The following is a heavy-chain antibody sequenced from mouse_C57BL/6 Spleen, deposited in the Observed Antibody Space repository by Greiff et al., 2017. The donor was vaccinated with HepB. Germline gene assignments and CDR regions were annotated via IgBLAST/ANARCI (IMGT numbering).Heavy chain of an antibody. J-gene: IGHJ1*03. CDR1: GYTFTSYG. V-gene: IGHV1-81*01. CDR3: GLYDYHRYFDV. Sequence: QVQLKQSGAELARPGASVKLSCKASGYTFTSYGISWVKQRTGQGLEWIGEIYPRSGNTYYNEKFKGKATLTADKSSSTAYMELRSLTSEDSAVYFCGLYDYHRYFDVWGTGTTVTVSS. CDR2: IYPRSGNT. D-gene: IGHD2-4*01.